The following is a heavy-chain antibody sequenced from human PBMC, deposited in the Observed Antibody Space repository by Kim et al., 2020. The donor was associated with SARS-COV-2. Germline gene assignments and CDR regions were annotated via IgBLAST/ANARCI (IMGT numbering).Heavy chain of an antibody. CDR1: GFTFTNYA. D-gene: IGHD3-22*01. CDR2: IWEDASKT. Sequence: GGSLRLSCAASGFTFTNYAMHWFRQAPGKGPEWLAIIWEDASKTSYADSVKGRFTISRDNSRDMVYLQMSSLRGEDTAIYYCAVVHEYYDSIGDYF. CDR3: AVVHEYYDSIGDYF. J-gene: IGHJ2*01. V-gene: IGHV3-33*01.